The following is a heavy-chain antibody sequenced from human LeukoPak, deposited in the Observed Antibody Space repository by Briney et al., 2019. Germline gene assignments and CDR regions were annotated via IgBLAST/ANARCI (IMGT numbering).Heavy chain of an antibody. CDR2: IRSDGSNK. Sequence: GGSLRLSCAASGFTFSSYGMHWVRQAPGKGLEWVAFIRSDGSNKYYTDSVKGRFAISRDNSKNTLYLQMNSLRSEDTAVYYCARFGALASNWFDPWGQGTLVTVSS. V-gene: IGHV3-30*02. CDR1: GFTFSSYG. D-gene: IGHD6-19*01. J-gene: IGHJ5*02. CDR3: ARFGALASNWFDP.